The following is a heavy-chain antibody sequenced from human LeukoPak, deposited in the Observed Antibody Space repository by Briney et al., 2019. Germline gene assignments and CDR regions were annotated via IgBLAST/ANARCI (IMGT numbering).Heavy chain of an antibody. Sequence: SETLSLTCTVSGSSISTYYWSWIRQPPGKGLEWIGYVYYSGSTNYNPSLKSRVTISVDTSKNQFSLNLNSVTAADTAVYYCARSELLWFGRVNSGFDYWGQGTLVTVSS. CDR2: VYYSGST. J-gene: IGHJ4*02. V-gene: IGHV4-59*01. D-gene: IGHD3-10*01. CDR3: ARSELLWFGRVNSGFDY. CDR1: GSSISTYY.